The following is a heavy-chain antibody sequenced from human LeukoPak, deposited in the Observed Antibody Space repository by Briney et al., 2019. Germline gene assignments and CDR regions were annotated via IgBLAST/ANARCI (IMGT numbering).Heavy chain of an antibody. CDR2: IYPGDSDT. D-gene: IGHD3-10*01. Sequence: GESLKISCKGSGCSFTSYWIGWVRQMPGKGLEWMGIIYPGDSDTRYSPSFQGQVTISADKSISTAYLQWSSLKASDTAMYYCARHITMVRGVPGAFDIWGQGTMVTVSS. V-gene: IGHV5-51*01. J-gene: IGHJ3*02. CDR1: GCSFTSYW. CDR3: ARHITMVRGVPGAFDI.